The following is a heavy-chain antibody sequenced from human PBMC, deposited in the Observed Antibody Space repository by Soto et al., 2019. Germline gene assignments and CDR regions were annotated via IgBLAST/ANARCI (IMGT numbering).Heavy chain of an antibody. D-gene: IGHD6-13*01. CDR1: GYTFTSYY. V-gene: IGHV1-46*01. CDR3: ARDYSSMTDY. J-gene: IGHJ4*02. CDR2: INPSGGST. Sequence: QVQLVQSGAEVKKPGASVKVSCKASGYTFTSYYMHWVRQAPGQGLEWMGIINPSGGSTSYAQKFQXXGXMXXDTSTSTFYMELSSLRSEDTAVYYCARDYSSMTDYWGQGTLVTVSS.